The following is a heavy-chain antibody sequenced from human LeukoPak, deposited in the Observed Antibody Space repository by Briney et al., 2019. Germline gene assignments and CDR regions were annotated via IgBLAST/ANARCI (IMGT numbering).Heavy chain of an antibody. J-gene: IGHJ4*02. CDR3: ARGPDYYDSSGRFDY. CDR2: LWYGGSNK. CDR1: GFTFSSYG. Sequence: GGSLRLSCAASGFTFSSYGMHWVRQAPGKGLEWVAVLWYGGSNKYYADSVKGRFTISRDNSKNTLYLQMNSLRAEDTATYYCARGPDYYDSSGRFDYWGQGTLATVSS. V-gene: IGHV3-33*01. D-gene: IGHD3-22*01.